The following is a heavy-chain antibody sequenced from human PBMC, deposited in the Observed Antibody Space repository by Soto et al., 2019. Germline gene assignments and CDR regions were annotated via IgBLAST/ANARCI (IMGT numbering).Heavy chain of an antibody. CDR2: IYSGGTT. J-gene: IGHJ3*02. CDR3: AYGDYVGAFDI. Sequence: EGSLRRSCAASGFTVSSNYMTWVRQAPGKGLEWVSVIYSGGTTYYADSVKGRFTISRDNSKGTLYLQMNSLRAEDTAVYYCAYGDYVGAFDIWGQGTMVTVSS. D-gene: IGHD4-17*01. V-gene: IGHV3-53*01. CDR1: GFTVSSNY.